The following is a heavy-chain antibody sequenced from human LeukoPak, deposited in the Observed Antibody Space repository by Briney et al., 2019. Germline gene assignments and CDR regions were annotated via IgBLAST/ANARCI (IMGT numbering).Heavy chain of an antibody. Sequence: GGSLRLSCVASGFTFSSYGMHWVRQAPGKGLEWVAVISNDGSNKHYADSVKGRFTISRDNSKNTLYLQMKSLRTEDTAVYYCAKGRGAFDIWGQGTMVTVSS. V-gene: IGHV3-30*18. CDR3: AKGRGAFDI. CDR2: ISNDGSNK. CDR1: GFTFSSYG. D-gene: IGHD3-10*01. J-gene: IGHJ3*02.